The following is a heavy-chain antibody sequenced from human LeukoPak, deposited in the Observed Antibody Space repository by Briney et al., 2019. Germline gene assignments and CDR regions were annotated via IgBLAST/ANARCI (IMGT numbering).Heavy chain of an antibody. D-gene: IGHD3-22*01. CDR2: IYTSGST. J-gene: IGHJ4*02. CDR3: ARNIYYDSSGYYLDY. CDR1: GGSISSYY. V-gene: IGHV4-4*07. Sequence: SETLSLTCTVSGGSISSYYWSWIRQPAGKGLEWIGRIYTSGSTNYNPSLKSRVTISVDTSKDQFSLKLSSVTAADTAVYYCARNIYYDSSGYYLDYWGQGTLVTVSS.